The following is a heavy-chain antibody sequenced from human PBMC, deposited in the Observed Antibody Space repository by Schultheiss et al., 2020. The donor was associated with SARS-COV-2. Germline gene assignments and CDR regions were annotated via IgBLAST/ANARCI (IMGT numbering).Heavy chain of an antibody. CDR3: AREGPYNWNDVSPYYYYGMDV. D-gene: IGHD1-1*01. Sequence: SVKVSCKASGGTFSSYAISWVRQAPGQGLEWMGGIIPIFGTANYAQKFQGRVTITADESTSTAYMELSRLRSDDTAVYYCAREGPYNWNDVSPYYYYGMDVWGQGTTVTVSS. J-gene: IGHJ6*02. CDR2: IIPIFGTA. V-gene: IGHV1-69*13. CDR1: GGTFSSYA.